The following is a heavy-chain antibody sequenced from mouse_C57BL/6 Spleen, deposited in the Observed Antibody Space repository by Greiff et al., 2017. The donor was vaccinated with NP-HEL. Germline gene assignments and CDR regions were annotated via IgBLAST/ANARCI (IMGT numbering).Heavy chain of an antibody. CDR2: ISYSGST. CDR1: GYSITSDY. J-gene: IGHJ4*01. V-gene: IGHV3-8*01. D-gene: IGHD3-3*01. Sequence: EVQLQESGPGLAKPSQTLSLTCSVTGYSITSDYWNWIRQFPGNKLEYMGYISYSGSTYYNPSLKSRISITRDTSKNQYYLQLNSVTTEDTATYYCARYSRRGDAMDDWGKGTSVTVSS. CDR3: ARYSRRGDAMDD.